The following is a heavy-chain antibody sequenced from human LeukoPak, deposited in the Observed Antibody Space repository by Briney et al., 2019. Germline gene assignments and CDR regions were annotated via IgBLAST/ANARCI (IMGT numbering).Heavy chain of an antibody. Sequence: PSETLSLTCTVSSGSINSYYWGWVRQPAGRGLEWIGRIYTTGKTDYNPSLKSRLTMSVDTSKRQFSLNLTSVTAADTAIYYCARHGYTASHYFLDYWSQGTLVTVSS. J-gene: IGHJ4*02. CDR3: ARHGYTASHYFLDY. V-gene: IGHV4-4*07. D-gene: IGHD3-16*01. CDR1: SGSINSYY. CDR2: IYTTGKT.